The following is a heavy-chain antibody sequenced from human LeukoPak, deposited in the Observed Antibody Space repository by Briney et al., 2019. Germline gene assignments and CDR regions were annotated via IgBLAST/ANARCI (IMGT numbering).Heavy chain of an antibody. D-gene: IGHD2-15*01. CDR3: ASAPGRYCSGGSRYSGNY. CDR2: INSDGSST. J-gene: IGHJ4*02. CDR1: GFTFSSYW. V-gene: IGHV3-74*01. Sequence: GGSLRLSCAASGFTFSSYWMHWVRQAPGKGLVWVSRINSDGSSTSYADSVKGRFTISRDNAKNTLYLQMNSLRAEDTAVYYCASAPGRYCSGGSRYSGNYWGQGTLVTVSS.